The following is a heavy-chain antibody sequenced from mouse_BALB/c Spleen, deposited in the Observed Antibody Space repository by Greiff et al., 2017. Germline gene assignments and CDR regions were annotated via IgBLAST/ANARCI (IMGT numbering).Heavy chain of an antibody. Sequence: EVKVVESGGGLVKPGGSLKLSCAASGFTFSDYYMYWVRQTPEKRLEWVATISDGGSYTYYPDSVKGRFTISRDNAKNNLYLQMSSLKSEDTAMYYCARDMGDYWGQGTSVTVSS. CDR3: ARDMGDY. J-gene: IGHJ4*01. V-gene: IGHV5-4*02. D-gene: IGHD1-1*02. CDR2: ISDGGSYT. CDR1: GFTFSDYY.